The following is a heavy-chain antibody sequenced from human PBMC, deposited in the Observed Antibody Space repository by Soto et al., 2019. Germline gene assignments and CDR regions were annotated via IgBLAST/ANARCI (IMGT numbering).Heavy chain of an antibody. J-gene: IGHJ6*02. CDR3: ARRGYCSSTSCLHKTYYYYYYGMDV. D-gene: IGHD2-2*01. CDR1: GVSFSGYY. V-gene: IGHV4-34*01. Sequence: LTRTFAVYGVSFSGYYWSWIRQPPGKGLEWIGEINHSGSTNYNPSLKSRVTISVDTSKNQFSLKLSSVTAADTAVYYCARRGYCSSTSCLHKTYYYYYYGMDVWGQGTTVTVS. CDR2: INHSGST.